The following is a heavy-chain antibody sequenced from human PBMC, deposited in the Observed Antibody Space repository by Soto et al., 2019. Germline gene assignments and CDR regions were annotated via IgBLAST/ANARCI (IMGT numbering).Heavy chain of an antibody. D-gene: IGHD1-26*01. Sequence: GASVKVSCKASGYTFTGYYMHWLRQAPGQGLEWMGWIIPIFGTANYAQKFQGRVTITADKFTSTAYMELSSLRSEDTAVYYCARVSILYSGSFYYYYGMDVWGQGTTVTV. CDR2: IIPIFGTA. CDR1: GYTFTGYY. J-gene: IGHJ6*02. V-gene: IGHV1-69*06. CDR3: ARVSILYSGSFYYYYGMDV.